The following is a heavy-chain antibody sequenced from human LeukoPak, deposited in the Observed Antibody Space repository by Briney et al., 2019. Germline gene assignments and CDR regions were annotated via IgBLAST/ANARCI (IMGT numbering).Heavy chain of an antibody. J-gene: IGHJ4*02. D-gene: IGHD2-2*01. CDR3: ARDGGIVVVPAATYFDY. CDR1: GFTFSSYS. Sequence: GGSLRLSCAASGFTFSSYSMNWVRQAPGKGLVWVSYISSSSSTTYYADSVKGRFTISRDNAKNSLYLQMNSLRAEDTAVYYCARDGGIVVVPAATYFDYWGQGTLVTVSS. CDR2: ISSSSSTT. V-gene: IGHV3-48*01.